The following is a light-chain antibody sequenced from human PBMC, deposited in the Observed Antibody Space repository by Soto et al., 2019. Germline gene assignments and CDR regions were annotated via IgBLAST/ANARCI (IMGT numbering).Light chain of an antibody. V-gene: IGKV3-20*01. CDR3: QQYGSSPLT. Sequence: EIVLTQSPGTLSLSPGERATLSGRASQSVTSTYLAWYQQKPGQAPRLLIYGASNRATGSPDRFTGSGSGTGFTLTISRLEPEDFAVYDCQQYGSSPLTFGGGTKVEIK. CDR1: QSVTSTY. CDR2: GAS. J-gene: IGKJ4*01.